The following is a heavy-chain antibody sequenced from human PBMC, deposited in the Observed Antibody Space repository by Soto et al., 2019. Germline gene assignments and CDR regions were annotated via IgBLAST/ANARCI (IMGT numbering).Heavy chain of an antibody. V-gene: IGHV4-59*08. J-gene: IGHJ4*01. D-gene: IGHD2-8*01. Sequence: SETLSLTCTVSGGSISSYYWSWIRQPPGKGLEWIGYIYYSGSTNYNPSLKSRVTISVDTSKNQFSLKLSSVTAADTAVYYCATQPVLMVPAGFDIWGQGNPGHRLL. CDR2: IYYSGST. CDR3: ATQPVLMVPAGFDI. CDR1: GGSISSYY.